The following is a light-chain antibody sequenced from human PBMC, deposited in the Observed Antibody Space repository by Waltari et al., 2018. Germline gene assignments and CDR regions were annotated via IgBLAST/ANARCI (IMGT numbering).Light chain of an antibody. J-gene: IGLJ2*01. CDR1: ALSTTY. CDR3: LSPDSSGTYVV. V-gene: IGLV3-10*01. Sequence: SYELTQPPSVSVSPGQTASITCSGHALSTTYAYWYHQKPGQSPVLVIFEDSKRPSGIPERISGSSSGTMATLTLSGAQLEDEGDYYCLSPDSSGTYVVFGGGTKLTVL. CDR2: EDS.